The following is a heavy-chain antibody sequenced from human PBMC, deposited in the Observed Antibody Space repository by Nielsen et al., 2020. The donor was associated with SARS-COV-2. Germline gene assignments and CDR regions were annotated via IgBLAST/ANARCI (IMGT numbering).Heavy chain of an antibody. Sequence: GESLKISCAASGFTFSDYYMSWIRQAPGKGLEWVSYISSSSSYTNYADSVKGRFTISRDNAKNSLYLQMNSLRAEDTAVYYCARDRYRSIAAAGTGRKDYYYGMDVWGQGTTVTVSS. CDR3: ARDRYRSIAAAGTGRKDYYYGMDV. J-gene: IGHJ6*02. D-gene: IGHD6-13*01. V-gene: IGHV3-11*05. CDR2: ISSSSSYT. CDR1: GFTFSDYY.